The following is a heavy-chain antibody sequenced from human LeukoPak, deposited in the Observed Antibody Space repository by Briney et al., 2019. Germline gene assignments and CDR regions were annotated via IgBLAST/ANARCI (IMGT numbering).Heavy chain of an antibody. Sequence: GGSLRLSCAASGFTFSNAWMSWVRQAPGKGLEWVGRIKSKTDGGTTDYAAPVKGRFTISRDDSKNTLYLQMNSLKTEDTAVYYCTTNEYDYVWGSYVYWGQGTLVTVSS. D-gene: IGHD3-16*01. CDR1: GFTFSNAW. J-gene: IGHJ4*02. CDR3: TTNEYDYVWGSYVY. CDR2: IKSKTDGGTT. V-gene: IGHV3-15*01.